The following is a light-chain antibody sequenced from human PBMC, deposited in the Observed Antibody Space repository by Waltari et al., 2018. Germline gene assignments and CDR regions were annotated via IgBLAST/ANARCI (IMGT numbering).Light chain of an antibody. CDR2: DKN. Sequence: SSELTQDPAVSVAMGQTVRITCQGDSLRNYYASWYQQRPGQAPILVIYDKNNRPSGVPYRCHGSSSHNTGSLTITGAQAEDEASYCCHSRDASGVAGSFGGGTKLTVL. V-gene: IGLV3-19*01. CDR1: SLRNYY. J-gene: IGLJ2*01. CDR3: HSRDASGVAGS.